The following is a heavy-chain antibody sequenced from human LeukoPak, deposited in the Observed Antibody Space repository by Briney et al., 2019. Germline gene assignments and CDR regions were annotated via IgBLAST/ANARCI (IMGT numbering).Heavy chain of an antibody. D-gene: IGHD3-22*01. CDR3: AIDSSGKKYYYYGMDV. CDR1: GGSISSGSYY. V-gene: IGHV4-61*02. J-gene: IGHJ6*02. CDR2: IYTSGST. Sequence: SQTLSLTCTVSGGSISSGSYYWIWIRQPAGKGLEWIGRIYTSGSTNYNPSLKSRVTISVDTSKNQFSLKLSSVTAADTAVYYCAIDSSGKKYYYYGMDVWGQGTTVTASS.